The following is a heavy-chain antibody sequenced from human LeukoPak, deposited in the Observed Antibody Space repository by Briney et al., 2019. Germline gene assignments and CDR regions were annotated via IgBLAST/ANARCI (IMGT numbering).Heavy chain of an antibody. J-gene: IGHJ6*02. CDR2: IYYSGST. CDR1: GGSISSSSYY. CDR3: ARVMEKAGYYYYGMDV. V-gene: IGHV4-39*07. D-gene: IGHD3-10*01. Sequence: PSETLSLTCAVSGGSISSSSYYWGWIRQPPGKGLEWIGSIYYSGSTYYNPSLKSRVTISVDTSKNQFSLKLSSVTAADTAVYYCARVMEKAGYYYYGMDVWGQGTTVTVSS.